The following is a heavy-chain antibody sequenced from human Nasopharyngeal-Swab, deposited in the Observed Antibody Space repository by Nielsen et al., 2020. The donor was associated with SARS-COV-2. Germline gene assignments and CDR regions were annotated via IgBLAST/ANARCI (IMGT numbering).Heavy chain of an antibody. J-gene: IGHJ6*03. V-gene: IGHV4-59*01. Sequence: SETLSLPCTVSGGSISSYYWSWIRLPPGKGLEWIGYIYYSGSTNYNPSLKSRVTISVDTSKNQFSLKLSSVTAADTAVYYCASTPGDEYYYYYYMDVWGKGTTVTVSS. CDR2: IYYSGST. CDR1: GGSISSYY. D-gene: IGHD3-10*01. CDR3: ASTPGDEYYYYYYMDV.